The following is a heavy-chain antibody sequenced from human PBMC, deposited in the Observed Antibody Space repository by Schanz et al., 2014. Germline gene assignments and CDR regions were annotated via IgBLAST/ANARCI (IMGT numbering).Heavy chain of an antibody. CDR1: GFTFRDYY. Sequence: QVQLVESGGGLVQPGGSLRLSCAASGFTFRDYYMSWIRQAPGKGLEWVSDISSGSSYANYADSVKGRFTISRDNAKNSLYLQMNSLRAEDTAVYYCARGGARRFPGVPDAIQGLRGHYYYYYLDVWGKGTTVTASS. J-gene: IGHJ6*03. CDR3: ARGGARRFPGVPDAIQGLRGHYYYYYLDV. CDR2: ISSGSSYA. V-gene: IGHV3-11*05. D-gene: IGHD2-2*02.